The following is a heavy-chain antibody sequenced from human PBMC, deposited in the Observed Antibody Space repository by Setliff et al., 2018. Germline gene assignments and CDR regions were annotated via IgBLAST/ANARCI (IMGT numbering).Heavy chain of an antibody. CDR2: IYTKGSI. CDR1: GGSMTDFF. Sequence: SETLSLTCSVAGGSMTDFFWHWIRQSPGKGLEWIGYIYTKGSINYNPSLRSRVTMSVDRSRNQFSLTPRSVTAADMAVYYCARGLNTESWTPLYWSPGTLVTVSS. J-gene: IGHJ4*02. CDR3: ARGLNTESWTPLY. V-gene: IGHV4-4*08. D-gene: IGHD2-15*01.